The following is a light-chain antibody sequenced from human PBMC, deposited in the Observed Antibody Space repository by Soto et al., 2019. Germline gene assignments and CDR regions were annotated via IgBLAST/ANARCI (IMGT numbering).Light chain of an antibody. V-gene: IGLV1-44*01. CDR3: AAWDYSLKAI. Sequence: QSVLTQPPSVSGTPGQRVTISCSGSSSNIGSNTVNWYQQFPGTAPRLLIYSSYQRPSGVPDRFSGSRSGTSASLAISGLQSDDEADYYCAAWDYSLKAIFGGGTQLTVL. J-gene: IGLJ7*01. CDR2: SSY. CDR1: SSNIGSNT.